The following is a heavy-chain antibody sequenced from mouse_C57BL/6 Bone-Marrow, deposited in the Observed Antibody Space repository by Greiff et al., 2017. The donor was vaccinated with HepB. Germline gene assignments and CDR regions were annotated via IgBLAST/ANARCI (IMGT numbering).Heavy chain of an antibody. Sequence: QVQLQQSGAELVKPGASVKLSCKASGYTFTSYWMHWVKQRPGQGLEWIGMIHPNSGSTNYNEKFKSKATLTVDKSSSTAYMQLSSLTSEDSAVYYCARLRWLLPYWYFDVWGTGTTVTVSS. CDR2: IHPNSGST. D-gene: IGHD2-3*01. CDR3: ARLRWLLPYWYFDV. J-gene: IGHJ1*03. V-gene: IGHV1-64*01. CDR1: GYTFTSYW.